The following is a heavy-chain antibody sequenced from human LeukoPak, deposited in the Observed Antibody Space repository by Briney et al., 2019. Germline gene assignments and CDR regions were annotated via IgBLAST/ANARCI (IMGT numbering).Heavy chain of an antibody. Sequence: GGSLRLSCAGSGFTFSSYAMSWVRQAPGKGLEWVSGIGGSGGSTYYGDSVKGRFTISRDNSKNTAYLQMNSLKTEETAVYYCTRHATESGIAAPGDYWGQGTLVTVSS. CDR2: IGGSGGST. D-gene: IGHD6-13*01. V-gene: IGHV3-23*01. CDR1: GFTFSSYA. CDR3: TRHATESGIAAPGDY. J-gene: IGHJ4*02.